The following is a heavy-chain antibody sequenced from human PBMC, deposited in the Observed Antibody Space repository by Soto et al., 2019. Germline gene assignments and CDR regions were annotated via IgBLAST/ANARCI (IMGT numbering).Heavy chain of an antibody. CDR3: ARDIGDRGYCYGYYYYGMDV. Sequence: QVQLVQSGAEVKKPGASVKVSCKASGYTFTSYGISWVRQAPGQGLEWMGWISAYNGNTNYAQKLQGRVTMTTDTSTSTAYMELRSLRSDDTAVYYCARDIGDRGYCYGYYYYGMDVWGQGTTVTVSS. J-gene: IGHJ6*02. CDR1: GYTFTSYG. CDR2: ISAYNGNT. V-gene: IGHV1-18*01. D-gene: IGHD5-18*01.